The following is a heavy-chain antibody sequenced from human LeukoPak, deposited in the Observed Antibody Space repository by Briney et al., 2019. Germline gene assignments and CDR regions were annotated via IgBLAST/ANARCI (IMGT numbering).Heavy chain of an antibody. CDR2: IWYDGSNK. CDR3: ARPAGTPYFDY. D-gene: IGHD1-7*01. CDR1: GFTFSSYG. J-gene: IGHJ4*02. Sequence: GGSLRLSCAASGFTFSSYGMHWVRQAPGKGLEWVAVIWYDGSNKYYADSVKGRFTISRDNSKNTLYLQMNSLRAEDTAVYYCARPAGTPYFDYWGQGTLVTVSS. V-gene: IGHV3-33*01.